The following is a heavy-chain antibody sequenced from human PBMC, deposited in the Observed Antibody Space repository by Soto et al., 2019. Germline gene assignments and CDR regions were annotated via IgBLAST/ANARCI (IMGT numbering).Heavy chain of an antibody. CDR3: ARVSGTGTTFDFDY. D-gene: IGHD1-7*01. V-gene: IGHV3-7*01. Sequence: EVQLVESGGGLVQPGGSLRLSCAASGFTFRSVWMSWVRQAPGKGLEWVANIKQGGREKYYVDSVKGRFTISRDNAKNSLYLQMNSLRAEDTAVYYCARVSGTGTTFDFDYWGQGTLVTVSS. J-gene: IGHJ4*02. CDR1: GFTFRSVW. CDR2: IKQGGREK.